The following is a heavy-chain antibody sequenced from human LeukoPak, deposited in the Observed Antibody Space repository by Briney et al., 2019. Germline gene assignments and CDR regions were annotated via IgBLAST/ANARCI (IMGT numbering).Heavy chain of an antibody. Sequence: GASVKVSCKTSGYTFTSYYIHWVRQAPGQGPEWLGIINPIGGTTPFAQKFQGRVTMTRDTSTTTVYMELSSLGSEDTAVYYCARQQGLQNLNFDYWGQGALVTVSS. J-gene: IGHJ4*02. CDR2: INPIGGTT. CDR1: GYTFTSYY. D-gene: IGHD4-11*01. CDR3: ARQQGLQNLNFDY. V-gene: IGHV1-46*01.